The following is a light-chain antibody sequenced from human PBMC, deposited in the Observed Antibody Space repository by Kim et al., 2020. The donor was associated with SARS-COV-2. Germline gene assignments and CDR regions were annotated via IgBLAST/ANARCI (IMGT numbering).Light chain of an antibody. J-gene: IGKJ4*01. CDR1: QNVDTY. V-gene: IGKV3-11*01. CDR2: DAS. CDR3: QQRSNWPKNT. Sequence: EIVLTQSPATLSLSPGEGATLSCRASQNVDTYLAWYQQKPGQAPRLLIYDASNRATGIPAKFSGSGSGTDFTLTISSLEPEDFAVYYCQQRSNWPKNTFGGWTKVDIK.